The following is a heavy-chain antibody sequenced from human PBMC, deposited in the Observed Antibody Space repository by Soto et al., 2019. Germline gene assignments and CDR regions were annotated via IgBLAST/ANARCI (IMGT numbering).Heavy chain of an antibody. Sequence: SETLSLTCTVSGGSISSYYWSWIRQPPGKGLEWIGYIYYSGSTNYNPSLKSRVTISVDTSKNQFSLKLSSVTAADTAVYYCARLTKIPNWFEPWGQGTLVTVSS. CDR2: IYYSGST. CDR3: ARLTKIPNWFEP. V-gene: IGHV4-59*08. CDR1: GGSISSYY. J-gene: IGHJ5*02.